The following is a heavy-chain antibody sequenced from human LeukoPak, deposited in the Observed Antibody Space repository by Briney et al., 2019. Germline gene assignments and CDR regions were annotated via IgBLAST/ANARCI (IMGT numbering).Heavy chain of an antibody. CDR2: IKQDGSEK. CDR3: ARESRIVVVVAATTEAVDY. Sequence: GGSLRLSCAASGFTFSSYWMSWVRQAPGKGLEWVANIKQDGSEKYYVDSVKGRFTISRDNAKNSLYLQMNSLRAEDTAVYYCARESRIVVVVAATTEAVDYWGQGTLVTVSS. J-gene: IGHJ4*02. V-gene: IGHV3-7*01. D-gene: IGHD2-15*01. CDR1: GFTFSSYW.